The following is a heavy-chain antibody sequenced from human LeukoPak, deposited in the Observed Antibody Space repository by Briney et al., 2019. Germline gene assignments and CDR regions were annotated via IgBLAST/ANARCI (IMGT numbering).Heavy chain of an antibody. CDR1: GYTFTSYA. CDR3: ARVSEWLLLRYFDY. Sequence: GASVKVSCKASGYTFTSYAMNWVRQAPGQGLEWMGWINTNTGNPTYAQGFTGRFVFSLDTSVSTAYLQISSLKAEDTAVYYCARVSEWLLLRYFDYWGQGTLVTVSS. V-gene: IGHV7-4-1*02. D-gene: IGHD3-22*01. CDR2: INTNTGNP. J-gene: IGHJ4*02.